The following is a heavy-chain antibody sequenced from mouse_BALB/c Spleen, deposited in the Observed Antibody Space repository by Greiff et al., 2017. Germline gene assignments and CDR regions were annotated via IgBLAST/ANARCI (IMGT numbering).Heavy chain of an antibody. CDR1: GFTFSDFY. Sequence: EVQGVESGGGLVQPGGSLRLSCATSGFTFSDFYMEWVRQPPGKRLEWIAASRNKANDYTTEYSASVKGRFIVSRETSQSILYLQMNALRAEDTAIYYCARDAYDYDAWFAYWGQGTLVTVSA. CDR3: ARDAYDYDAWFAY. J-gene: IGHJ3*01. D-gene: IGHD2-4*01. V-gene: IGHV7-1*02. CDR2: SRNKANDYTT.